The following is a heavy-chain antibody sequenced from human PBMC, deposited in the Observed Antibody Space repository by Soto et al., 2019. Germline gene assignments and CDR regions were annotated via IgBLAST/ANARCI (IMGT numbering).Heavy chain of an antibody. J-gene: IGHJ4*02. CDR1: GFTFSSYA. D-gene: IGHD5-12*01. CDR2: ISYDGSNK. V-gene: IGHV3-30-3*01. CDR3: ARDRGWLRFEGFDE. Sequence: QVQLVESGGGVVQPGRSLRLSCAASGFTFSSYAMHWVRQAPGKGLEWVAVISYDGSNKYYADSVKGRFTISRDNSKNTLYLQMNSLRAEDTAVYYCARDRGWLRFEGFDEWGQATLVTVSS.